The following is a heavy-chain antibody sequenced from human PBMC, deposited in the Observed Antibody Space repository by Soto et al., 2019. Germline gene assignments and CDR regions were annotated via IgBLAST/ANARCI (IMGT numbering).Heavy chain of an antibody. D-gene: IGHD7-27*01. J-gene: IGHJ5*01. CDR3: ARGRYCLTGRCFPNWFDS. Sequence: PSETLSLTCTVSGGSISSNNYDWAWIRQPPGKGLEWIGYIYKSATTYYNPSFESRVAVSVDTSKSQFSLNVTSVTAADTAVYFCARGRYCLTGRCFPNWFDSWGQGALVTVSS. CDR2: IYKSATT. V-gene: IGHV4-39*01. CDR1: GGSISSNNYD.